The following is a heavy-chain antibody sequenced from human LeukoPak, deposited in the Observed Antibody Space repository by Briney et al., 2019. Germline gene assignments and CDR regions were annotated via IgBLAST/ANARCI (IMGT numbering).Heavy chain of an antibody. Sequence: GGSLRLSCAASGFTFSSYSTNWVRQAPGKGLEWVSSISSSSSYIYYADSVKGRFTISRDNAKNSLYLQMNSLRAEDTAVYYCARATRIYSSGWYYSFDYWGQGTLVTVSS. V-gene: IGHV3-21*01. CDR1: GFTFSSYS. D-gene: IGHD6-19*01. CDR3: ARATRIYSSGWYYSFDY. CDR2: ISSSSSYI. J-gene: IGHJ4*02.